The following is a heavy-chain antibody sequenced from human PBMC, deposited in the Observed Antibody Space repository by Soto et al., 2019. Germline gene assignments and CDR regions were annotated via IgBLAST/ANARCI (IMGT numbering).Heavy chain of an antibody. CDR2: ILPIFGTA. CDR1: GGTFSSYA. J-gene: IGHJ6*02. Sequence: QVQLVQSGAEVKKPGSPVKVSCKASGGTFSSYAISWVRQAPGQGREWMGGILPIFGTANYARKFQGRVTITADRSTSTAYMELSSLRSEDTAVYYCARASTLTVHCGSVSSPRMDVWGQGTTVTVSS. V-gene: IGHV1-69*06. CDR3: ARASTLTVHCGSVSSPRMDV. D-gene: IGHD2-2*01.